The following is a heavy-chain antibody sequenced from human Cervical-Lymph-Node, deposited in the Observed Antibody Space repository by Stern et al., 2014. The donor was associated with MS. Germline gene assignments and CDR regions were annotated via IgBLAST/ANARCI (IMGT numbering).Heavy chain of an antibody. CDR1: GGTFRSYG. V-gene: IGHV1-69*01. CDR3: ARHFDWLLGAEDYGMDV. D-gene: IGHD3-9*01. J-gene: IGHJ6*02. Sequence: VQLGESGAEVKQPGSSVQVSCKASGGTFRSYGFSLGRQAPAPGLERIGGLIPIFDVTNYEQKYQGRVTIIADESTNTVYMELSSLRSEDTAVYYCARHFDWLLGAEDYGMDVWGQGTTVTVSS. CDR2: LIPIFDVT.